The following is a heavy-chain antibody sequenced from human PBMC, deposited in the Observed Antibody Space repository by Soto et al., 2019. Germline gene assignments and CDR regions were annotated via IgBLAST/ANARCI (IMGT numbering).Heavy chain of an antibody. D-gene: IGHD5-18*01. J-gene: IGHJ6*02. CDR3: ARALFDVDTAMGRYYFGMDV. Sequence: QVQLVESGGGVVQPGRSLRLSCAASGFTFSSYAMHWVRQAPGKGLEWVAVISYDGSNKYYADSVKGRFTISRDNSKNTLYLQMNSLRAEDTAVYYCARALFDVDTAMGRYYFGMDVWGQGTTVTVSS. V-gene: IGHV3-30-3*01. CDR1: GFTFSSYA. CDR2: ISYDGSNK.